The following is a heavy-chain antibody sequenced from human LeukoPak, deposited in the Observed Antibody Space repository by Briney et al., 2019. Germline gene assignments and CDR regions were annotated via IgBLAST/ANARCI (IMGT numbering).Heavy chain of an antibody. CDR1: GGSINSYY. J-gene: IGHJ4*02. Sequence: SETLSLTCTVSGGSINSYYWSWIRQPAGKGLEWIGRIYTSGSTSYNPSLTSRITMTVDTSKNQFSLKLFPVTAADTAVYYCARGELLEGYFDYWGQGTPVTVSS. CDR2: IYTSGST. V-gene: IGHV4-4*07. CDR3: ARGELLEGYFDY. D-gene: IGHD1-26*01.